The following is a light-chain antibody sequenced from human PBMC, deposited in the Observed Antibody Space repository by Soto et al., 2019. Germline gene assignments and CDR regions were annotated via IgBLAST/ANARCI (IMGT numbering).Light chain of an antibody. CDR1: QSITNW. Sequence: DIQMTQSPSSLSASVGDRVTITCRASQSITNWLACYQQKPVKAPKLLIYDASVVPIVGPSRFSGSGSGTEYSLTISSLQPDDVATYYCQQANSFPLTFGGGTKVDIK. CDR3: QQANSFPLT. V-gene: IGKV1-12*01. J-gene: IGKJ4*01. CDR2: DAS.